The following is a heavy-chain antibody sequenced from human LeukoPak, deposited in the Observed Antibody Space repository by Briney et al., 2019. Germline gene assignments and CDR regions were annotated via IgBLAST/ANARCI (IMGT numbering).Heavy chain of an antibody. CDR1: GYTFSVYN. Sequence: ASVKISCKASGYTFSVYNINWVRQAPGQGLEWMGWINTNTGDPTSAQGFTGRFDFSLDTSVSTAYLEISSLKTEDSAVYFCARAMRGGWSSDAFDLWGQGTLVTVSS. CDR3: ARAMRGGWSSDAFDL. CDR2: INTNTGDP. D-gene: IGHD3-16*01. J-gene: IGHJ4*02. V-gene: IGHV7-4-1*02.